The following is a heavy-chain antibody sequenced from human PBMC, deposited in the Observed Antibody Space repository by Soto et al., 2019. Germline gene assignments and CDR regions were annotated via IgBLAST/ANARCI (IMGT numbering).Heavy chain of an antibody. CDR1: GFTFSHYA. D-gene: IGHD1-1*01. V-gene: IGHV3-23*01. CDR3: TARPRGSVTGTLVS. J-gene: IGHJ5*01. CDR2: INSDGTT. Sequence: GWSLRLSCAASGFTFSHYAMSWVRQAPGKGLEWVSLINSDGTTYSADSVKGRFFISRDNSKSTLCLQMNRLSVEDTAAYYCTARPRGSVTGTLVSGGQESL.